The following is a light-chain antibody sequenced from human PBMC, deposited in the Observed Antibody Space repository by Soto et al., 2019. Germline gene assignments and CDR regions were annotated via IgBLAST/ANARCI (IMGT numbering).Light chain of an antibody. CDR1: QSVSSN. V-gene: IGKV3-15*01. CDR2: GAS. CDR3: QHYNNWPPLS. Sequence: EIVMTQSPATLSVSPGERATLSCRASQSVSSNFAWYQQKPGQAPRHLIYGASTRATGVPARFSGSGSRTEFTLTISSLQSKDFAVYYCQHYNNWPPLSFGAGTKVE. J-gene: IGKJ4*01.